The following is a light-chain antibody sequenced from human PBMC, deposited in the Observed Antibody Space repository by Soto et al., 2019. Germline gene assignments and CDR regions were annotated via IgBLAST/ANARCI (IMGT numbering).Light chain of an antibody. Sequence: EIVLTQSPATLSLSPGERATLSCRASQSVSGYLDWYQQKPGQAPRLLMYDASNRATGIPARFSGSGSGTDFTLTISSLEPQDFVVYYCQQRSNWPSTFGGATKVAIK. J-gene: IGKJ4*01. V-gene: IGKV3-11*01. CDR3: QQRSNWPST. CDR2: DAS. CDR1: QSVSGY.